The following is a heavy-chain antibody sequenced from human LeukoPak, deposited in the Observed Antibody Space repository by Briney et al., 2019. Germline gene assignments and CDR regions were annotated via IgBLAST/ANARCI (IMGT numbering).Heavy chain of an antibody. V-gene: IGHV4-4*07. Sequence: KPSETLSLTCSVSGGSISSYYWSWIRQPAGKGLEWIGRFYTSGSTNYNPSLKSRVTMSVDTSKNQSSLKLSSVTAADTAVYYCVSSRGYSYGYFDYWGQGTLVTVSS. J-gene: IGHJ4*02. CDR2: FYTSGST. CDR3: VSSRGYSYGYFDY. CDR1: GGSISSYY. D-gene: IGHD5-18*01.